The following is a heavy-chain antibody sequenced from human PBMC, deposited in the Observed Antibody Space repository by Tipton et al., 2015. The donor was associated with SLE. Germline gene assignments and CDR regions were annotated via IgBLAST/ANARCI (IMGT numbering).Heavy chain of an antibody. V-gene: IGHV4-30-2*01. Sequence: TLSLTCVVSDVPISSGGYSWNWIRQPPGKGLEWIGYIHHSGSTYYSPSLKSRVTISVDRSKNQFSLRLSSVTAADTAVYYCARQGSGELVVVVAVTGALDYWGQGTLVTVSS. J-gene: IGHJ1*01. CDR3: ARQGSGELVVVVAVTGALDY. CDR2: IHHSGST. D-gene: IGHD2-15*01. CDR1: DVPISSGGYS.